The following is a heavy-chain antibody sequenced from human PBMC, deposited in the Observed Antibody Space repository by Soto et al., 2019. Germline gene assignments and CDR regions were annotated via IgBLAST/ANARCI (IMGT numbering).Heavy chain of an antibody. CDR1: GFTFSSHD. V-gene: IGHV3-23*01. Sequence: PGGSLRLSCAASGFTFSSHDMHWVRQATGKGLEWVSAISGSGGSTYYADSVKGRFTISRDNSKNTLYLQMNSLRAEDTAVYYCAKDQENYYDSSGFYFDYWGQGTLVTVSS. D-gene: IGHD3-22*01. J-gene: IGHJ4*02. CDR2: ISGSGGST. CDR3: AKDQENYYDSSGFYFDY.